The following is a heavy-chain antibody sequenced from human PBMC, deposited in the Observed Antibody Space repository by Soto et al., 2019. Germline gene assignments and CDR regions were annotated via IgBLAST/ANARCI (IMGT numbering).Heavy chain of an antibody. CDR2: ISGSGGST. CDR3: ANEAAAGPYYFDY. D-gene: IGHD6-13*01. V-gene: IGHV3-23*01. J-gene: IGHJ4*02. Sequence: EVQLLESGGGLVQPGGSLRVSCAASGFTFSSYALSWVRLAPGKGLEWVSTISGSGGSTYYADSVKGRFTISRDNSQNTLYLQMNSLRAEDTAVYYYANEAAAGPYYFDYWGQGTLVTVSS. CDR1: GFTFSSYA.